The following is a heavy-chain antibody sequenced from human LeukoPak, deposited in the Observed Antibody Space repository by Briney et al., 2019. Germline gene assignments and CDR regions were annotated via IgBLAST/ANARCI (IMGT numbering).Heavy chain of an antibody. CDR2: INPNSGGT. V-gene: IGHV1-2*02. CDR3: ARAGIAVAGTFDY. CDR1: GYTFTGYY. J-gene: IGHJ4*02. Sequence: ASVKVSCKASGYTFTGYYMHWVRQAPGQGLEWMGWINPNSGGTNYAQKFQGRVTMTRDTSISTAYMELSRLRSDDTAVYYCARAGIAVAGTFDYWGQGTLVTVPS. D-gene: IGHD6-19*01.